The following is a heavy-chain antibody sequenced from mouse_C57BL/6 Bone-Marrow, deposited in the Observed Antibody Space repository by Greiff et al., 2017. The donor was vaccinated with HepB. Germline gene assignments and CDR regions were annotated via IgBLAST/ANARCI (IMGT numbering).Heavy chain of an antibody. CDR1: GFNIKDDY. J-gene: IGHJ2*01. Sequence: EVQLQQSGAELVRPGASVKLSCTASGFNIKDDYMHWVKQRPEQGLEWIGWIDPENGDTEYASKFQGKATITADTSSNTAYLQLSRLTSEDTAVYYCTTLFFSSPYYFDYWGQGTTLTVSS. CDR2: IDPENGDT. CDR3: TTLFFSSPYYFDY. D-gene: IGHD1-3*01. V-gene: IGHV14-4*01.